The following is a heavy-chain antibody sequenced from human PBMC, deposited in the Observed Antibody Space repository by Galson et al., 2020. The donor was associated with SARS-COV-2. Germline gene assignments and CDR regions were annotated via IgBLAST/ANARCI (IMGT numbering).Heavy chain of an antibody. V-gene: IGHV3-11*01. D-gene: IGHD2-2*01. Sequence: GGSLRLSCAASGFTFSDYYMSWIRQAPGKGLEWVSYISSSGSTIYYADSVKGRFTISRDNAKNSLYLQMNSLRAEDTAVYYCARDKRSSGAYQLLFAPYWYFDLWGRGTLVTVSS. CDR1: GFTFSDYY. J-gene: IGHJ2*01. CDR2: ISSSGSTI. CDR3: ARDKRSSGAYQLLFAPYWYFDL.